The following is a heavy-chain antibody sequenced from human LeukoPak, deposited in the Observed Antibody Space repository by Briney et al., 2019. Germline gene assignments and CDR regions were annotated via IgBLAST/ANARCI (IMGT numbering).Heavy chain of an antibody. CDR1: GYTFTSYG. V-gene: IGHV1-18*01. Sequence: VASVKVSCKASGYTFTSYGISWVRQAPGQGLEWMGWISAYNGNTNYAQKFQGRVTMTEDTSTDTAYMELSSLRSEDTAVYYCATGRWYFDLWGRGTLVTVSS. CDR2: ISAYNGNT. J-gene: IGHJ2*01. CDR3: ATGRWYFDL.